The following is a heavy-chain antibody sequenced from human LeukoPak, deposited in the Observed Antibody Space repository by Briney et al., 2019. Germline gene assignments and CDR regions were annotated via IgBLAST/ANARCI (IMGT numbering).Heavy chain of an antibody. CDR2: IYYSGST. CDR3: AREVGYCSGGSCYSYFDY. V-gene: IGHV4-59*01. Sequence: SETLSLTCTVSGGSISSYYWSWIRQPPGKGLEWIRYIYYSGSTNYNASPTKPVTISVDTSKNRFSLKLSSVPAADTAVYYCAREVGYCSGGSCYSYFDYWGQGTLVSVSS. D-gene: IGHD2-15*01. CDR1: GGSISSYY. J-gene: IGHJ4*02.